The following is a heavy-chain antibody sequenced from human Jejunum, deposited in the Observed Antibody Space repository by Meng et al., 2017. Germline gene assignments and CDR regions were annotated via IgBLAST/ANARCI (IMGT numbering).Heavy chain of an antibody. CDR2: ISSTSTYI. Sequence: GASLKISCAASEFSFNIYSMHWVRQAPGRGLEWVSSISSTSTYIYYADSVEGRFTISRDNAKNSLYLQMDNLRAEDTAVYYCARGPRMDWYFDLWGRGTLVTVSS. CDR1: EFSFNIYS. D-gene: IGHD1-14*01. V-gene: IGHV3-21*01. CDR3: ARGPRMDWYFDL. J-gene: IGHJ2*01.